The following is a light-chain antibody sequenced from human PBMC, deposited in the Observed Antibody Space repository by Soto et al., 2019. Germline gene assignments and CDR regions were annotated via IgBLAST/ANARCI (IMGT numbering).Light chain of an antibody. CDR3: QQYSNWPRT. CDR2: DTS. V-gene: IGKV3-15*01. J-gene: IGKJ1*01. Sequence: EIVMTQSPATLSVSPGERATLSCRANQSVSSNLAWYQQKPGQAPRLLIYDTSTRATGIPARFSGSGSGTEFTLTISSLQSEDFAVYYCQQYSNWPRTFGQGTKVESK. CDR1: QSVSSN.